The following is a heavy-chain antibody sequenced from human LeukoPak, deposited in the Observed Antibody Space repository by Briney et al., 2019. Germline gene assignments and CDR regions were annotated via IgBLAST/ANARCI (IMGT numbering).Heavy chain of an antibody. CDR3: ERDLHGVDIVATILQGEMGSL. CDR2: ISSSSTI. Sequence: GGPLRLSCAASGFTFSSYSMNWLRQAPGKGLEWVSYISSSSTIYYADSVKGRFTISRDNAKNSLYLQMNSLRAEDTAVYYCERDLHGVDIVATILQGEMGSLWGQGTLVTVSA. CDR1: GFTFSSYS. J-gene: IGHJ4*02. V-gene: IGHV3-48*01. D-gene: IGHD5-12*01.